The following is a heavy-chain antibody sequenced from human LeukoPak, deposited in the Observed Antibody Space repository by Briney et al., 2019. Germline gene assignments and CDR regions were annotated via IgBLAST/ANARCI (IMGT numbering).Heavy chain of an antibody. Sequence: GGSLRLSCAASGFTFSSYAMHWVRQAPGKGLEYVSAISSNGGSTYYANSVKGRFTISRDNSKNTLYLQMGSLRAEDMAVYYCARETPNWNDRGGIDYWGQGTLVTVSS. D-gene: IGHD1-1*01. V-gene: IGHV3-64*01. CDR2: ISSNGGST. CDR1: GFTFSSYA. CDR3: ARETPNWNDRGGIDY. J-gene: IGHJ4*02.